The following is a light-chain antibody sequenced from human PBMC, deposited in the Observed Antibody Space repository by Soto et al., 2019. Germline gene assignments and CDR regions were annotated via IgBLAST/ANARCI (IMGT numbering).Light chain of an antibody. CDR1: SSNIGAGYD. CDR2: DNN. Sequence: QSVLTQPPSVSGAPGQRVTISCAGSSSNIGAGYDVHWYQHLPGTAPKLLIYDNNNRPSGVPDRFSGSKSGTSASLAITGLQAEDEADYYCQSYDSSLSAPYVFGTGTKRTVL. V-gene: IGLV1-40*01. J-gene: IGLJ1*01. CDR3: QSYDSSLSAPYV.